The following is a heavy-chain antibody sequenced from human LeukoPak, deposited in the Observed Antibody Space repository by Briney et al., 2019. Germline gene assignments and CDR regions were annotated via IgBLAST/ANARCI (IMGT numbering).Heavy chain of an antibody. V-gene: IGHV4-34*01. CDR2: INHSGST. Sequence: KSSETLSLTCAVYGGSFSGYYWSWIRQPPGKGLGWVGEINHSGSTNYNPSLKSRVTISVDTSKNQFSLKLSSVTAADTAVYYCARGGGDFWSGVGYFDYRGQGTLVTVSS. D-gene: IGHD3-3*01. CDR1: GGSFSGYY. J-gene: IGHJ4*02. CDR3: ARGGGDFWSGVGYFDY.